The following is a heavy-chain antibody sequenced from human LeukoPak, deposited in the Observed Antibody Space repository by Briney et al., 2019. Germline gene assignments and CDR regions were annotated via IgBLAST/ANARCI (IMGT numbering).Heavy chain of an antibody. CDR3: ARRSAVAATPLFFDY. CDR2: INAGDGNT. V-gene: IGHV1-3*01. CDR1: GYTFTSYA. J-gene: IGHJ4*02. Sequence: GASVKVSCKTSGYTFTSYAMHWVRQAPGQRLEWMGWINAGDGNTKYSQKFQGRVTITRDTSASTAYMELSSLRSEDTAVYYCARRSAVAATPLFFDYWGQGTLVTVSS. D-gene: IGHD6-19*01.